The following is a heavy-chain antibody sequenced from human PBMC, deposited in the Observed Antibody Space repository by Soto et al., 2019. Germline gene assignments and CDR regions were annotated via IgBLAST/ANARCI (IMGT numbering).Heavy chain of an antibody. V-gene: IGHV4-59*01. CDR3: ARDPGYCSGGSCLYYFDY. Sequence: PSETLSLTCTVSGGSISSYYWSWIRQPPGKGLEWIGYIYYSGSTNYNPSLKSRVTISVDTSKNQFSLKLSSVTAADTAVYYCARDPGYCSGGSCLYYFDYWGQETLVTV. J-gene: IGHJ4*02. CDR1: GGSISSYY. CDR2: IYYSGST. D-gene: IGHD2-15*01.